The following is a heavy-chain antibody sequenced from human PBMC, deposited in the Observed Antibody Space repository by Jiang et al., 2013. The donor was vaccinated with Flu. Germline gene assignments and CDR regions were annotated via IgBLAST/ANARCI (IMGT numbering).Heavy chain of an antibody. CDR1: GDSVTNSNW. J-gene: IGHJ4*02. Sequence: SGSGLVKPSGALFLTCDVSGDSVTNSNWWTWVRQSPGKGLEWIGEIFHTAKSNYNPSLKSRIKLSVDQSRNQFSLNLTSVTAADTAVYYCARGHDFWSGFLGYWGQGTLVTVSS. D-gene: IGHD3-3*01. CDR2: IFHTAKS. CDR3: ARGHDFWSGFLGY. V-gene: IGHV4-4*02.